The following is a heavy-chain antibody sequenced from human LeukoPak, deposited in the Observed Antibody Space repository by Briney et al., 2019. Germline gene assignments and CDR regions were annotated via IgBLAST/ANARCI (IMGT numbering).Heavy chain of an antibody. CDR3: ARGGVYIYYYYMDV. V-gene: IGHV1-69*05. J-gene: IGHJ6*03. CDR1: GGTFSSYA. D-gene: IGHD5/OR15-5a*01. CDR2: IIPIFGTA. Sequence: GASVKVSCKASGGTFSSYAIGWVRQAPGQGLEWMGGIIPIFGTANYAQKFQGRVTITTDESTSTAYMELSSLRSEDTAVYYCARGGVYIYYYYMDVWGKGTTVTVSS.